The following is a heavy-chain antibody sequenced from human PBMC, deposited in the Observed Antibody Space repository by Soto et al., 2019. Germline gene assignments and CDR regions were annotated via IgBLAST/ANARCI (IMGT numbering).Heavy chain of an antibody. J-gene: IGHJ3*02. D-gene: IGHD1-20*01. CDR1: GFTFSDYY. CDR2: ISSSGRTI. CDR3: ARWRIPGTFNAFDI. Sequence: QVQLGESGGGLVKPGVSLRLSCAASGFTFSDYYMSWIRQAPWKGLEWVSYISSSGRTIYYADAVKGLCPISSDKAKNSLYLQMNSLRAEDTAVYYCARWRIPGTFNAFDIWVQGTMVTVSS. V-gene: IGHV3-11*01.